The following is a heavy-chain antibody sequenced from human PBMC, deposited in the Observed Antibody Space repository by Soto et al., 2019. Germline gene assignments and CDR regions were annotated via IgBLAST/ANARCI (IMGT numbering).Heavy chain of an antibody. J-gene: IGHJ4*02. D-gene: IGHD1-26*01. CDR1: GFTFSTYA. CDR2: ISANGGAT. V-gene: IGHV3-23*01. Sequence: EVQLLESGGGLVQPGGSLRLSCAASGFTFSTYAMSWVRQAPGKGLDWVSAISANGGATYYADSVRGRFTISRDNSKNTLYLQMNSLRSEDTAIYYCAKILPTSATGFWGQGTLVTVSS. CDR3: AKILPTSATGF.